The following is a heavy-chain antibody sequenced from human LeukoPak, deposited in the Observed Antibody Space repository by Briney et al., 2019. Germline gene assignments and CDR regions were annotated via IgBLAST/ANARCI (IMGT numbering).Heavy chain of an antibody. V-gene: IGHV3-74*01. D-gene: IGHD4-11*01. CDR2: INPDGTTT. J-gene: IGHJ4*02. Sequence: GGSLRLSCAASGFSFSTYWMYWVRQAPGKGLLWVSHINPDGTTTRFADSVKGRFTISRDNAENTLYLQMDSLRAEDTALYYCARRHADSTGFDYWGQGALVTVPS. CDR1: GFSFSTYW. CDR3: ARRHADSTGFDY.